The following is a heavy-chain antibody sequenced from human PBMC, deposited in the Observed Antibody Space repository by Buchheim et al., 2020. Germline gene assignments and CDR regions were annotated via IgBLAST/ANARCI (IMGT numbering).Heavy chain of an antibody. V-gene: IGHV3-30*03. J-gene: IGHJ4*02. CDR3: ARGDAHWMPDY. Sequence: QVQLVESGGGVVQSGRSLRLSCAVSGFTFSSFGMHWVRQAPGKGLEWVAVISHDGSDTYYRDSVKGRFTISRDNSKSTMYLQMNSLSPDDTAVYYCARGDAHWMPDYWGQGAL. D-gene: IGHD1-1*01. CDR2: ISHDGSDT. CDR1: GFTFSSFG.